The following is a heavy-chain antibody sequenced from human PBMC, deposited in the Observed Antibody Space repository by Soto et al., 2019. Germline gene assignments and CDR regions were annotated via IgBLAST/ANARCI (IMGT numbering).Heavy chain of an antibody. Sequence: ASVKVSCKASGYTFTSHGISWVRQAPGQGLECMGWVSGYNGDTNYAQKFQGRVTMTTDRSTSTAYMELRSLTSDDTAMYYCARVGRYGDGGYWGQGTLVTVSS. CDR3: ARVGRYGDGGY. J-gene: IGHJ4*02. D-gene: IGHD4-17*01. CDR2: VSGYNGDT. CDR1: GYTFTSHG. V-gene: IGHV1-18*01.